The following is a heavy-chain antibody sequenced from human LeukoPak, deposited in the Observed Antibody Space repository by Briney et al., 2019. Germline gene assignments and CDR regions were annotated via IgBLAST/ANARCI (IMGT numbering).Heavy chain of an antibody. CDR1: VYTFTSYG. V-gene: IGHV1-18*01. CDR3: ATPYYYDSSGEAFDI. J-gene: IGHJ3*02. D-gene: IGHD3-22*01. Sequence: GASVKVSCKASVYTFTSYGISWVRQAPGQGLEGMGWISAYNGNTNYAHKLQGRVTMTTDTSTSTAYMKLRSLRSDDTAVYYCATPYYYDSSGEAFDIWGQGTMVTVSS. CDR2: ISAYNGNT.